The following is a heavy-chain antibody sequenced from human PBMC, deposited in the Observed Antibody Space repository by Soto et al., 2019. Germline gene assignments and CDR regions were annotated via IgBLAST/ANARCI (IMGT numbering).Heavy chain of an antibody. D-gene: IGHD2-21*02. CDR2: IPYDGDKI. V-gene: IGHV3-30-3*01. CDR1: GFTFSNYA. Sequence: QVQLVESGGGVVQPGRSLRLSCAASGFTFSNYAMHWVRQAPGKGLEWMAVIPYDGDKIHYADSVKGRFTISRDNSKNTLYLQINSLRVDDTAVYYCVRGRCGDCWNNDYWGQGTQVTVSS. CDR3: VRGRCGDCWNNDY. J-gene: IGHJ4*02.